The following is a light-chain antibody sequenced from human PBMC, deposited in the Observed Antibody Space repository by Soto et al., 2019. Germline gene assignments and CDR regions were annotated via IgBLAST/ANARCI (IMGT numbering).Light chain of an antibody. Sequence: DIQMTQSPPSLSVSVGDRVTITCRASQTISSWLAWYQQKPGKAPKLLIYKASTLKSGVPSRFSGSGSGTEFTLTISSLQPDDFATYYCQHYNSYSEAFGQGTKVDIK. CDR2: KAS. V-gene: IGKV1-5*03. CDR1: QTISSW. CDR3: QHYNSYSEA. J-gene: IGKJ1*01.